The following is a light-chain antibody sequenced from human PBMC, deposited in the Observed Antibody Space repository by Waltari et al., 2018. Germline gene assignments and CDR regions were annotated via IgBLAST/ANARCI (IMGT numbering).Light chain of an antibody. CDR1: QTVLYRENNNNY. J-gene: IGKJ1*01. CDR2: WAS. Sequence: DIVMTQSPDSLAVSLGERATINCKSSQTVLYRENNNNYLTWYQQNPGQPPKLLFSWASIRESGVPDRLSASGSGTDFTLTISSLQAEDVAVYYCHQHYTTPWTFGQGTKVEIK. CDR3: HQHYTTPWT. V-gene: IGKV4-1*01.